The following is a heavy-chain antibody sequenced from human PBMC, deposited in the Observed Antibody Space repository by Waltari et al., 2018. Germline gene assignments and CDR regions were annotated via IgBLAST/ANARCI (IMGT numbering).Heavy chain of an antibody. CDR1: GFTFRTYS. D-gene: IGHD6-13*01. V-gene: IGHV3-7*04. CDR2: IKQDGTEK. CDR3: ARDEMHRTTWYHF. J-gene: IGHJ4*02. Sequence: EVQLVESGGGLVQPGGSLRLSCAVSGFTFRTYSMTWVRQASGKGREWVANIKQDGTEKYYVDSVKGRFSISRDNGKNLLYLHMNSLRADDTAVYYCARDEMHRTTWYHFWGQGTQVIVSS.